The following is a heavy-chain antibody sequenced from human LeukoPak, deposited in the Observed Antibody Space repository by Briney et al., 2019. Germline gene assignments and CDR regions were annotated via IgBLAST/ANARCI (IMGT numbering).Heavy chain of an antibody. CDR3: ARDNDGGDSRDFDF. V-gene: IGHV3-21*01. CDR2: ISSGSSYI. D-gene: IGHD4-23*01. J-gene: IGHJ4*02. Sequence: PGGSLRLSCEGSGFILSDYAMNWVRQAPGKGLEWVSSISSGSSYIYYTESMKGRFTVSRDNDKNSLYLQMNSLRVEDTAIYYCARDNDGGDSRDFDFWGQGTLVTVSS. CDR1: GFILSDYA.